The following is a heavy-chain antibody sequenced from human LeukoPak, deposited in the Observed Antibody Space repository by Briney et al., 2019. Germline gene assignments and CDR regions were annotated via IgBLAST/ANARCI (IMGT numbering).Heavy chain of an antibody. CDR3: ARGFRDGYNYGY. Sequence: SETLSLTCAVYGGCFSGYYWSWIRQPPGKGLEWIGEINHSGSTNYNPSLKSRVTISVDTSKNQFSLKLSSVTAADTAVYYCARGFRDGYNYGYWGQGTLVTVSS. CDR2: INHSGST. CDR1: GGCFSGYY. J-gene: IGHJ4*02. D-gene: IGHD5-24*01. V-gene: IGHV4-34*01.